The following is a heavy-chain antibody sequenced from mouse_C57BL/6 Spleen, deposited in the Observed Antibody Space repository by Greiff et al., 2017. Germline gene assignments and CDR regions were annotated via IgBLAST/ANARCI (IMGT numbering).Heavy chain of an antibody. V-gene: IGHV1-64*01. CDR2: IHPNSGST. Sequence: QVQLQQPGAELVKPGASVKLSCKASGYTFTSYWMHWVKQRPGQGLEWIGMIHPNSGSTNYNEKFKSKATLTVAKSSSTAYMQLSSLTSEDAAVYDCARSYGFERVPFDYWGQGTTLTVSS. CDR1: GYTFTSYW. CDR3: ARSYGFERVPFDY. J-gene: IGHJ2*01. D-gene: IGHD1-1*01.